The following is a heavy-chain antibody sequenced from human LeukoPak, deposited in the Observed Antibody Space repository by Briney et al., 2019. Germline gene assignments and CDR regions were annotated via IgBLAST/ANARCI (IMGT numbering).Heavy chain of an antibody. CDR2: ISWNSGSI. V-gene: IGHV3-9*01. J-gene: IGHJ3*02. CDR3: AKEIPPYGDCLFGAFDI. D-gene: IGHD4-17*01. Sequence: QPGRSLRLSCAASGFTFDDYAMHWVRQAPGKGLEWVSGISWNSGSIGYADSVKGRFTISRDNAKNSLYLQMNSLRAEDTALYYCAKEIPPYGDCLFGAFDIWGRGTMVTVSS. CDR1: GFTFDDYA.